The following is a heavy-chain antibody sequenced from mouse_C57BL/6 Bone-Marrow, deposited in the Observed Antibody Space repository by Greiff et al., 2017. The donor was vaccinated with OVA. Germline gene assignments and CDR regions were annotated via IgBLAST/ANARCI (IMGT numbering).Heavy chain of an antibody. CDR1: GYAFSSSW. J-gene: IGHJ2*01. CDR3: ARHEDCYYASYFDY. V-gene: IGHV1-82*01. CDR2: IYPGDGDT. D-gene: IGHD2-3*01. Sequence: VQLQQSGPELVKPGASVKISCKASGYAFSSSWMNWVKQRPGKGLEWIGRIYPGDGDTKYNGKFKGKATLTAYKSSSTAYMQLSSLTSEDSAVYFCARHEDCYYASYFDYWGQGTTLTVSS.